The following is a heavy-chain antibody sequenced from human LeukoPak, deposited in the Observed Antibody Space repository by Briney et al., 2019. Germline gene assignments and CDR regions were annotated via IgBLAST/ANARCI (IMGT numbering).Heavy chain of an antibody. CDR3: ARRDSSVFYWNY. J-gene: IGHJ4*02. D-gene: IGHD3-22*01. CDR2: ISGSSSTI. V-gene: IGHV3-48*02. Sequence: GGSLRLSCAASGFTFSDFGMNWVPQAPGKGLEWVSYISGSSSTIYYADSVKGRFTISRDNAKNSLYLQMNSLRDEDTAVYYCARRDSSVFYWNYWGQGTLVTVSS. CDR1: GFTFSDFG.